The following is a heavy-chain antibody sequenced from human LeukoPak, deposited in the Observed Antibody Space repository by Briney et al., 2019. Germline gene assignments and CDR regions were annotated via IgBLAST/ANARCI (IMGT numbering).Heavy chain of an antibody. CDR1: GFTFSSYS. CDR3: AKGGVGYSGSYYVGY. D-gene: IGHD1-26*01. Sequence: GGSLRLSCAASGFTFSSYSMNWVRQAPGKGLEWVSSISSSSSYIYYADSVKGRFTISRDNSKNTLYLQMNSLRAEDTAVYYCAKGGVGYSGSYYVGYWGQGTLVTVAS. V-gene: IGHV3-21*04. CDR2: ISSSSSYI. J-gene: IGHJ4*02.